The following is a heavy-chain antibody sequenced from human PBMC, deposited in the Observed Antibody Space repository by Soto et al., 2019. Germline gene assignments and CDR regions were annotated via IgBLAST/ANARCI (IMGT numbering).Heavy chain of an antibody. V-gene: IGHV1-58*01. J-gene: IGHJ4*02. CDR2: IVVGSGNT. Sequence: SVKVSCKASGFTFTSSAVQWVRQARGQRLEWIGWIVVGSGNTNYAQKFQERVTITRDMSTSTAYMELSSLRSEDTAVYYCAALPGGYCSSTSCYSFDYWGQGTLVTVSS. D-gene: IGHD2-2*01. CDR3: AALPGGYCSSTSCYSFDY. CDR1: GFTFTSSA.